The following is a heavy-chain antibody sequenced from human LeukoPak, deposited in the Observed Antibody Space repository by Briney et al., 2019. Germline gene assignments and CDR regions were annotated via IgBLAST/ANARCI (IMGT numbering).Heavy chain of an antibody. CDR3: ARVTKASSSWYGGAFDI. J-gene: IGHJ3*02. V-gene: IGHV1-69*13. CDR1: GYTFTSHY. CDR2: IIPIFGTA. D-gene: IGHD6-13*01. Sequence: GASVKVSCKASGYTFTSHYLHWVRQAPGQGLEWMGGIIPIFGTANYAQKFQGRVTITADESTSTAYMELSSLRSEDTAVYYCARVTKASSSWYGGAFDIWGQGTMVTVSS.